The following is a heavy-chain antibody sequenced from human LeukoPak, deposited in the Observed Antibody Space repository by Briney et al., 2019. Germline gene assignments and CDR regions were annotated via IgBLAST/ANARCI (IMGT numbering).Heavy chain of an antibody. V-gene: IGHV3-30*02. Sequence: GGSLRLSCAASGFTFSSYGMHWVRQAPGKGLEWVAFIRYDGSNKYYADSVKGRFTISRDNSKNTLYLQMNSLRAEDTAVYYCAKEGGSRDQNSLGYWGRGTLVTVSS. J-gene: IGHJ4*02. CDR2: IRYDGSNK. CDR3: AKEGGSRDQNSLGY. CDR1: GFTFSSYG. D-gene: IGHD2-15*01.